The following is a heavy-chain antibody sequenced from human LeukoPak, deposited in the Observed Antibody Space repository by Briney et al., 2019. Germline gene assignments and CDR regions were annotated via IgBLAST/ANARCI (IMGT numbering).Heavy chain of an antibody. CDR2: INPSGGST. J-gene: IGHJ3*02. CDR1: GYTFTGYY. V-gene: IGHV1-46*01. Sequence: ASVKVSCKASGYTFTGYYMHWVRQAPGQGLEWMGIINPSGGSTSYAQKFQGRVTMTRDMSTSTVYMELSSLRSEDTAVYYCASMAGHDAFDIWGQGTMVTVSS. D-gene: IGHD6-19*01. CDR3: ASMAGHDAFDI.